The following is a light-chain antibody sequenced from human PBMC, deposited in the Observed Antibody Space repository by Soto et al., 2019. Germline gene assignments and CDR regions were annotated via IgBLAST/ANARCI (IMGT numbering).Light chain of an antibody. CDR2: EVN. V-gene: IGLV2-8*01. J-gene: IGLJ1*01. Sequence: QSVLTQPPSASGSPGQSVTISCTGTSSDVGEYNYVSWYQQHPGKAPKLMIYEVNKRPSGVPDRFSGSKSGNTASLTVSGLQADDEDDYYCSSYAGSSNVFGTGTKFTVL. CDR1: SSDVGEYNY. CDR3: SSYAGSSNV.